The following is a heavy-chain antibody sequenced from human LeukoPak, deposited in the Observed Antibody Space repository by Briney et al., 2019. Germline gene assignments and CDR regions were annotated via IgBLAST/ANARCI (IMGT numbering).Heavy chain of an antibody. CDR2: IYYSGST. CDR3: ARDCYYDSSGSYYGMDV. D-gene: IGHD3-22*01. J-gene: IGHJ6*02. CDR1: GGSISSYY. V-gene: IGHV4-59*01. Sequence: SSETLSLTCTVSGGSISSYYWSWIRQPPGKGLEWIGYIYYSGSTNYNPSLKSRVTISVDTSKNQFSLKLSSVTAADTAVYYCARDCYYDSSGSYYGMDVWGQGTTVTVSS.